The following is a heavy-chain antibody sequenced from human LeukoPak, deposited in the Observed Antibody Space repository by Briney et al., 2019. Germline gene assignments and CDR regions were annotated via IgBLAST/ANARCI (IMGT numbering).Heavy chain of an antibody. CDR2: IYYSGST. Sequence: SETLSLTCTVSGGSISSYYWSWIRQPPGKGLEWIGYIYYSGSTNYNPSLKSRVTISVDTSKNQFSLKLSSVTAAGTAVYYCARRGRYDAFDIWGQGKMVTVSS. J-gene: IGHJ3*02. D-gene: IGHD6-19*01. V-gene: IGHV4-59*08. CDR3: ARRGRYDAFDI. CDR1: GGSISSYY.